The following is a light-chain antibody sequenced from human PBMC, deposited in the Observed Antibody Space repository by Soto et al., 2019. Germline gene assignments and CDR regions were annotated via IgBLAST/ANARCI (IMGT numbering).Light chain of an antibody. CDR2: GAS. CDR1: QSFNSIY. V-gene: IGKV3-20*01. CDR3: HQYDSWT. Sequence: EIVLTQSPGALCSYPGPRHTHSGRASQSFNSIYLAWYQQKPGQATRLLIYGASSRATGIPDRFSGSGSGTDFTLTIRRLEPEDFAVYYCHQYDSWTFGQGTKVDIK. J-gene: IGKJ1*01.